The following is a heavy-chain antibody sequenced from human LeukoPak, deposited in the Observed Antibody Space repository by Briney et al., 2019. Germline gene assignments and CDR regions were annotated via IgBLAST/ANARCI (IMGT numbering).Heavy chain of an antibody. CDR1: GFTFSGSA. D-gene: IGHD3-10*01. V-gene: IGHV3-15*01. CDR2: IKSNTDGGTT. CDR3: TPSGGY. Sequence: GGSLKLSCAASGFTFSGSAMHWVRQASGKGLEWVGRIKSNTDGGTTDYAAPVKGRFTISRDDSKNTLYLQMNSLKIEDTAVYYCTPSGGYWGQGTLVTVSS. J-gene: IGHJ4*02.